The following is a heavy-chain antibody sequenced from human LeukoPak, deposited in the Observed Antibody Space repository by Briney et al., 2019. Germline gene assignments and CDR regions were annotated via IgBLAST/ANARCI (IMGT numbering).Heavy chain of an antibody. CDR1: GFIFSSYN. V-gene: IGHV3-74*01. D-gene: IGHD5-18*01. CDR3: ARDAVDTANAV. J-gene: IGHJ6*02. Sequence: QAGGSLRLSCAASGFIFSSYNMNWVRQAPGKGLVWVSHINSDGSITSYADSVKGRFTISRDNAKNTLYLQMNSLRAEDTAVYYCARDAVDTANAVWGQGTTVTVSS. CDR2: INSDGSIT.